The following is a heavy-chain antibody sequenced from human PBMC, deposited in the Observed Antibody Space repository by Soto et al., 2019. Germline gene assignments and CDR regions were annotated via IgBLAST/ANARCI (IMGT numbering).Heavy chain of an antibody. D-gene: IGHD6-13*01. CDR1: GFTFSRYG. CDR3: VRDRWQLVMDY. J-gene: IGHJ4*02. V-gene: IGHV3-33*01. Sequence: QVQLVESGGGVVQPGRSLRLSCAASGFTFSRYGMHWVRQAPGKGLEWVAVIWYDGSNKYYADSVKGRFTISRDNSKNTLYLQMNSRRAEDTGVYYCVRDRWQLVMDYWGQGTLVTVSS. CDR2: IWYDGSNK.